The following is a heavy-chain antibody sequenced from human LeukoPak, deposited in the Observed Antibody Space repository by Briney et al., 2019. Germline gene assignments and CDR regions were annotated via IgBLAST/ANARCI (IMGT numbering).Heavy chain of an antibody. CDR3: TRGEDSYGYDWTFDY. CDR2: IRSKAYGGTT. J-gene: IGHJ4*02. CDR1: GFTFGDYA. D-gene: IGHD5-18*01. V-gene: IGHV3-49*04. Sequence: PGGSLRLSCTASGFTFGDYAMSWVRQAPGKGLEWVGFIRSKAYGGTTEYAASVKGRFAISRDDSKSIAYLQMNSLKTEDTAVYYCTRGEDSYGYDWTFDYWGQGTLVTVSS.